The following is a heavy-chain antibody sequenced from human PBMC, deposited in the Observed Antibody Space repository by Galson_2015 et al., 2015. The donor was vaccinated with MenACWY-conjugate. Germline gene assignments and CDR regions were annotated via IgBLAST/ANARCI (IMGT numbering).Heavy chain of an antibody. J-gene: IGHJ4*02. CDR1: GFTFSSYW. CDR3: ATTYYYDSSGYSTLDY. V-gene: IGHV3-74*01. D-gene: IGHD3-22*01. Sequence: SLRLSCAASGFTFSSYWMHWVRQAPGKGLVWVSRINSDGSSTSYADSVKGRFTISRDNAKNTLYLQMNSLRAEDTAVYYCATTYYYDSSGYSTLDYWGQGTLVTVSS. CDR2: INSDGSST.